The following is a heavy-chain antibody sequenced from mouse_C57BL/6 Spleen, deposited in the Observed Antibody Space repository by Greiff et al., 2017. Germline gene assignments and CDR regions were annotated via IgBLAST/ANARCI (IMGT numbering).Heavy chain of an antibody. J-gene: IGHJ2*01. CDR1: GYTFTSYW. CDR2: IYPGSGST. Sequence: VQLQQSGAELVKPGASVKMSCKASGYTFTSYWITWVKQRPGQGLEWIGDIYPGSGSTNYNEKFKSKATLTVDTSSSTAYMQLSSLTSEDSAVYYCARDRHGSSPFDYWGQGTTLTVSS. D-gene: IGHD1-1*01. V-gene: IGHV1-55*01. CDR3: ARDRHGSSPFDY.